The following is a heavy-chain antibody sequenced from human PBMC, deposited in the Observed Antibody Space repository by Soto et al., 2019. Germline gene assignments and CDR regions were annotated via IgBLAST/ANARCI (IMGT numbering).Heavy chain of an antibody. V-gene: IGHV3-23*01. D-gene: IGHD1-26*01. CDR3: ARRGSGSYYDY. Sequence: EVQLLESGGGLVPPEGSLRLSCAASGFTFSSYAMRWVRQAPGKGLEWVSAISGSGGSTYYADSVKGRFTISRDNSKNTLYLQMNSLRAEDTAVYYCARRGSGSYYDYWGQGTLVTVSS. J-gene: IGHJ4*02. CDR1: GFTFSSYA. CDR2: ISGSGGST.